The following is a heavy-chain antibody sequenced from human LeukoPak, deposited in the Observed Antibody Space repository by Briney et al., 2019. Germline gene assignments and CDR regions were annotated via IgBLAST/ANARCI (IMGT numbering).Heavy chain of an antibody. CDR3: ASVGITISNYYYYMDV. CDR2: IIPIFGTA. J-gene: IGHJ6*03. CDR1: GGTFSSYA. D-gene: IGHD3-3*01. Sequence: SVKVSCKASGGTFSSYAISWVRQAPGQGLEWMGGIIPIFGTANYAQKFQGRVTITTDESTSTAYMELSSLRSEDTAVYYCASVGITISNYYYYMDVWGKGTTVTVSS. V-gene: IGHV1-69*05.